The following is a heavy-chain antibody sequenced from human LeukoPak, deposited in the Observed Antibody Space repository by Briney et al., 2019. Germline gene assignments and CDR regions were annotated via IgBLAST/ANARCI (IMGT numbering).Heavy chain of an antibody. CDR1: GGSISSGSYY. J-gene: IGHJ4*02. CDR2: LYSSGST. D-gene: IGHD3-10*01. Sequence: MPSETLSLTCTVSGGSISSGSYYWRWIRQPAGKGLEWIGRLYSSGSTSYNPSLKSRFTISVDTSKNQFSLKLSSVTAADTAVYYCARSTSGFGEDFDYWGQGTLVTVFS. V-gene: IGHV4-61*02. CDR3: ARSTSGFGEDFDY.